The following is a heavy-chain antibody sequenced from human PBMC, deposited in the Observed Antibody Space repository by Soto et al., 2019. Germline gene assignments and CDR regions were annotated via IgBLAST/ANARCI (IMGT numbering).Heavy chain of an antibody. J-gene: IGHJ6*02. CDR3: ARGLSGYYGMDV. CDR1: GFTFSSYW. D-gene: IGHD3-10*01. V-gene: IGHV3-74*01. Sequence: EVQLVESGGDLVQPGGSLRLSCAASGFTFSSYWMHWVRQAPGKGLVWVSRINSDGSRTSYADSVKGRFTISRDNAKNTVYLQMNSLRAEDTAVYYCARGLSGYYGMDVWGQGTTVTVSS. CDR2: INSDGSRT.